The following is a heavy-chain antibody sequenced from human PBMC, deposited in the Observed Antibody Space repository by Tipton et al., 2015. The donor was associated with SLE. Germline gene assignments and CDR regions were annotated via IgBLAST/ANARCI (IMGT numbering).Heavy chain of an antibody. CDR3: ASGGGNYYFDF. CDR2: VSYSGGT. J-gene: IGHJ4*02. D-gene: IGHD3-16*01. V-gene: IGHV4-59*08. Sequence: TLSLTCSVSGGSINVYYWSWVRQPPGKGLEWIGYVSYSGGTNYNPSLQSRVTISVDTSKNQFSLNLRSVTASDAAVYYCASGGGNYYFDFWGQGTRVTVSS. CDR1: GGSINVYY.